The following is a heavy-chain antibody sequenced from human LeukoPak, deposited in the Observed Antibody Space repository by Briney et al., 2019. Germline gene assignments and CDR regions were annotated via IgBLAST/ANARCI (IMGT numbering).Heavy chain of an antibody. CDR2: ISAYNGNT. V-gene: IGHV1-18*01. J-gene: IGHJ6*02. CDR3: AREPARDDYGDYVDGMDV. CDR1: GYTFTSYG. Sequence: ASVKVSCKASGYTFTSYGISWVRQAPGQGLEWMGWISAYNGNTNYAQKLQGRVTMTTDTSTSTAYMELRSLRSDDTAVYYCAREPARDDYGDYVDGMDVWGQGTTVTVSS. D-gene: IGHD4-17*01.